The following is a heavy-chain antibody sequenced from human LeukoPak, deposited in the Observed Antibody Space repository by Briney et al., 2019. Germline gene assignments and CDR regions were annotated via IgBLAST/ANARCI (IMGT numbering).Heavy chain of an antibody. CDR1: GFTFDDCA. D-gene: IGHD1-26*01. Sequence: GGSLRLSCAASGFTFDDCAMHWVRQAPGKGLEWVSGISWNSGSIGYADSVKGRFTISRDNAKNSLYLQMNSLRAEDTALYYCAKDTLVGANNPSYDYWGQGTLVTVSS. CDR3: AKDTLVGANNPSYDY. CDR2: ISWNSGSI. J-gene: IGHJ4*02. V-gene: IGHV3-9*01.